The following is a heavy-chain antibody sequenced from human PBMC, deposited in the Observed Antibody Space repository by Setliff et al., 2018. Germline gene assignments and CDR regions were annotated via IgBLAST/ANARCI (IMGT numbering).Heavy chain of an antibody. Sequence: PSETLSLTCAVYGGSFSGYYWSWIRQPPGKRLEWIGEIIHSGSTNYNPSLKSRVSISVDTSKNQFSLKLSSVTAADTAVYYCARESRYYYDSSGYSENYYFDYWGQGTLVTVSS. CDR2: IIHSGST. V-gene: IGHV4-34*12. D-gene: IGHD3-22*01. CDR3: ARESRYYYDSSGYSENYYFDY. J-gene: IGHJ4*02. CDR1: GGSFSGYY.